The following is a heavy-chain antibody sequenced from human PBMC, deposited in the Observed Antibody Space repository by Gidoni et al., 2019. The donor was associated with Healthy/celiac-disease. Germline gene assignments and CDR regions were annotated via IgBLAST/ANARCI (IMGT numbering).Heavy chain of an antibody. CDR1: GYSFTTYW. J-gene: IGHJ3*02. CDR3: ARQAYCGGDCYFDAFDI. Sequence: EVQLVQSGAEVKKPGASLKISCKGSGYSFTTYWSGWGRPMPGKGLEWMGIIYPGDSDTRYSPSFQGQVTIAADKSISTAYLQWSSLKASDTAMYYCARQAYCGGDCYFDAFDIWGQGTMVTVSS. CDR2: IYPGDSDT. D-gene: IGHD2-21*02. V-gene: IGHV5-51*01.